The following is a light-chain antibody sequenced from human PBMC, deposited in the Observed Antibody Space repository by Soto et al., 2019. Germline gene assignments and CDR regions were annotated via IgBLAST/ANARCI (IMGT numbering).Light chain of an antibody. CDR2: DAS. J-gene: IGKJ1*01. CDR3: QQYNTFWSS. V-gene: IGKV1-5*01. Sequence: DIQLTQSPSTLSASVGDRVTITCRASQSISTWLAWYQQKPGKAPKLLIFDASTLESGVPSRFSGSGSGTDFTLTISSLQADDFGTYYCQQYNTFWSSFGQGTKV. CDR1: QSISTW.